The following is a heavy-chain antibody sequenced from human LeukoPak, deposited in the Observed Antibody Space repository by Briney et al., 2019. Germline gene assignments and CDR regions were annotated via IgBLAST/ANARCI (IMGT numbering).Heavy chain of an antibody. CDR1: EFTFNRAW. CDR3: TAGTGHSDHDY. D-gene: IGHD5-12*01. V-gene: IGHV3-15*01. Sequence: GGSLRLSSAASEFTFNRAWMSWVRQAPRKGLEWVGRVKSDTDGGTTDYAAPVKGRFTISRDDSKNMVYLQMNSLRTDDTAVYYCTAGTGHSDHDYWGQGTLVTVSS. J-gene: IGHJ4*02. CDR2: VKSDTDGGTT.